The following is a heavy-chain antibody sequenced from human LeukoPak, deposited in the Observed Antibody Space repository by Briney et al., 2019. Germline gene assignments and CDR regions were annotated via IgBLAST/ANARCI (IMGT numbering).Heavy chain of an antibody. CDR2: IRSKAYGGTT. D-gene: IGHD3-3*01. CDR3: TRFLYYYGMDV. CDR1: GFTFCDYA. V-gene: IGHV3-49*05. J-gene: IGHJ6*02. Sequence: KPGGSLRLSCTASGFTFCDYAMSWFRQAPGKGLEWVGFIRSKAYGGTTEYAASVKGRFTISRDDSKSIAYLQMNSLKTEDTAVYYCTRFLYYYGMDVWGQGTTVTVSS.